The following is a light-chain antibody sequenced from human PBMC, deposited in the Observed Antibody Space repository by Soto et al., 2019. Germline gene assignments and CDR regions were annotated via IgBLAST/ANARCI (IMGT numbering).Light chain of an antibody. CDR1: QSVSGN. Sequence: EIVMTQSPATLSVSPGERATLSCRASQSVSGNLAWYQQKPGQAPRLLIYGASTRTTGIPARFSGSGSGTEFTLTISSLQSEDFAVYYCQQYNNWPRTFGQGTKVEIK. V-gene: IGKV3-15*01. CDR2: GAS. CDR3: QQYNNWPRT. J-gene: IGKJ1*01.